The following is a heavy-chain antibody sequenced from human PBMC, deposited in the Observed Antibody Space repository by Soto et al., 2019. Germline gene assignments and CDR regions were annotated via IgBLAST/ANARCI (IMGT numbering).Heavy chain of an antibody. J-gene: IGHJ4*02. D-gene: IGHD3-3*01. V-gene: IGHV4-59*08. CDR3: ARQEPNDFCSGSFDY. CDR2: IYYSGST. Sequence: PSETLSLTCTVSGGSISSYYWSWIRQPPGKGLEWIGYIYYSGSTNYNPSLKSRVTISVDTSKNQFSLKLSSVTAADTAVYYCARQEPNDFCSGSFDYWGQGTLVPVSS. CDR1: GGSISSYY.